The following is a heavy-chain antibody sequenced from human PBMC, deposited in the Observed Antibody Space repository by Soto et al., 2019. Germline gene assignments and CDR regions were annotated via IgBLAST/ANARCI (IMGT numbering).Heavy chain of an antibody. D-gene: IGHD3-16*01. CDR2: IIPFFGTA. CDR1: GGTYSSLA. J-gene: IGHJ4*02. V-gene: IGHV1-69*13. CDR3: ATEFLRETHKYVYYFDY. Sequence: GASVKVSCKTSGGTYSSLAISWVRQAPGHGLEWTGGIIPFFGTANYAQNFQGRITITAEESTSTVYLELSSLRSDDTAMYYCATEFLRETHKYVYYFDYWGQGVLVTVSS.